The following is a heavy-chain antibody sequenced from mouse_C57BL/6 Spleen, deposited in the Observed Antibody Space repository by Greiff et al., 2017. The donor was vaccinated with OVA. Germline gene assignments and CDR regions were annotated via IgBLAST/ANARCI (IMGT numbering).Heavy chain of an antibody. D-gene: IGHD2-2*01. CDR2: INYDGSST. CDR3: ARASTMVLDY. CDR1: GFTFSDYY. Sequence: EVKLVESEGGLVQPGSSMKLSCTASGFTFSDYYMAWVRQVPEKGLEWVANINYDGSSTYYLDSLKSRFIISRDNAKNILYLQMSSLKSEDTATYYCARASTMVLDYWGQGTTLTVSS. V-gene: IGHV5-16*01. J-gene: IGHJ2*01.